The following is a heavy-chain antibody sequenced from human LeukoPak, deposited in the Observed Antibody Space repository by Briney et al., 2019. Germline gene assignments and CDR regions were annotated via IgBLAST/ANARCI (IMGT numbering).Heavy chain of an antibody. CDR3: ARNNAMDV. V-gene: IGHV3-7*03. CDR1: GFALSSHW. J-gene: IGHJ6*02. CDR2: VNRDGSET. D-gene: IGHD2-8*01. Sequence: GGSLRLSCAASGFALSSHWMTWVRQVPGRGLEWVANVNRDGSETYYLDSVKGRFTISKDNAKNSLYLQMNSLRAEDTALYHCARNNAMDVWGQGTTVIVSS.